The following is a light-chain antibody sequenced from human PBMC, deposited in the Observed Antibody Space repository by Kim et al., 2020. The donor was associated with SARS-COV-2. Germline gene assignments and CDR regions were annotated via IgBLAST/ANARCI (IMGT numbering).Light chain of an antibody. J-gene: IGLJ1*01. V-gene: IGLV2-14*01. Sequence: QSALTQPASVSGSPVQSITISCTGTSRDVGGYDFVSWYQEHPGNAPKLMIYEVSKRPSGVSNRFSGSRSGNTASLTISGLQPEDEAHYYCASYTIRSTYVLGIGTKVTVL. CDR2: EVS. CDR3: ASYTIRSTYV. CDR1: SRDVGGYDF.